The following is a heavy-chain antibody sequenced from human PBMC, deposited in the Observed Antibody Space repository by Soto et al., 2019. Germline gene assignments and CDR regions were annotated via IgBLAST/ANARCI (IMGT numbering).Heavy chain of an antibody. CDR1: GYTFTSYD. CDR3: ARVPVVPPALTPTYNWFDP. J-gene: IGHJ5*02. Sequence: QVQLVQSGAEVKKPGASVKVSCKASGYTFTSYDINWVRQATGQGLEWMGWMNPNSGNTGYAQKFKGRVTMTRNTSISTAYMELSSMRSEDTAVYYCARVPVVPPALTPTYNWFDPWGQGTLVTVSS. D-gene: IGHD2-2*01. CDR2: MNPNSGNT. V-gene: IGHV1-8*01.